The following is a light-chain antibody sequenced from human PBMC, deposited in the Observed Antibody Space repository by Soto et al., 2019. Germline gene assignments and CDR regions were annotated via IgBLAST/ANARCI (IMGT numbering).Light chain of an antibody. CDR3: AAWDDSLSGWV. CDR1: SSNIGSDT. V-gene: IGLV1-44*01. CDR2: SND. Sequence: QSVLTQPPSASXXPGQRVTISCSGSSSNIGSDTVNWYQQLPGTAPKLLIYSNDQRPSGVPDRFSGSKSGTSASLAISGLQSEDEADYYCAAWDDSLSGWVFGGGTKVTVL. J-gene: IGLJ3*02.